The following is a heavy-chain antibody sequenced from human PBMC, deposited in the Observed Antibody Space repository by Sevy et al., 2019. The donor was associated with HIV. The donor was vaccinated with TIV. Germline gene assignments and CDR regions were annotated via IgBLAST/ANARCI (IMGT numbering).Heavy chain of an antibody. J-gene: IGHJ4*02. Sequence: GESLKISCKGSGYSFTSYWIGWVRQMPGKGLEWMGIIYPGDSDTRYSPSFQGQVSISADKSISTAYLQWSGLKASDTAMYYCAGRRETSGWIFDYWGQGTLVTVSS. CDR2: IYPGDSDT. V-gene: IGHV5-51*01. CDR1: GYSFTSYW. D-gene: IGHD6-19*01. CDR3: AGRRETSGWIFDY.